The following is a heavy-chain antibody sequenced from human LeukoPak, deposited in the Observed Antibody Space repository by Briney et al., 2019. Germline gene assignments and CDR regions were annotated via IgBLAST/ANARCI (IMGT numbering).Heavy chain of an antibody. Sequence: GGSLRLSCAASGFTFSSYAMSWVRQAPGKGLEWVSVISNSAGSTFYADSVKGRFTISRDNSKNTLYLQMNSLRAEDTAVYYCARDLEKSWLADPIYYYYAMDVWGQGTTVTVSS. V-gene: IGHV3-23*01. CDR2: ISNSAGST. CDR1: GFTFSSYA. J-gene: IGHJ6*02. D-gene: IGHD6-19*01. CDR3: ARDLEKSWLADPIYYYYAMDV.